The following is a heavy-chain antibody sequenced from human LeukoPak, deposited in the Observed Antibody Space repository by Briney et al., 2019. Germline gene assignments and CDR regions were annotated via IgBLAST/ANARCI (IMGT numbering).Heavy chain of an antibody. V-gene: IGHV3-48*03. D-gene: IGHD2-15*01. CDR3: ARDFCSGGSCYPDAFDI. CDR2: ISSSGSTI. CDR1: GFTFSSYE. Sequence: GGSLRLSCAASGFTFSSYEMNWVRQAPGRGLEWVSYISSSGSTIYYADSVKGRFTISRDNAKNSLYLQMNSLRAEDTAVYYCARDFCSGGSCYPDAFDIWGQGTMVTVSS. J-gene: IGHJ3*02.